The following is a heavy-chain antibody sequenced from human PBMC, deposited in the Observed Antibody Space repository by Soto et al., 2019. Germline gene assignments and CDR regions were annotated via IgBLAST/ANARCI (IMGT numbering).Heavy chain of an antibody. CDR1: GGTFSSCT. D-gene: IGHD4-17*01. J-gene: IGHJ4*02. CDR3: ASDDYGDYAGVDY. CDR2: IIPILGIA. V-gene: IGHV1-69*02. Sequence: QVELVQSGAEVKKPGSSVKVSCKGPGGTFSSCTISWVRQAPGQGLEWMGRIIPILGIANYAQKFQGRVTITADKSTSTAYMELSSLRSEDTTVYYCASDDYGDYAGVDYWGQGTLVTVSS.